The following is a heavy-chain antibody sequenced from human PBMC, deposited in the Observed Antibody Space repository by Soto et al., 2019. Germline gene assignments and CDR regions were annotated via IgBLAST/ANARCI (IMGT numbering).Heavy chain of an antibody. J-gene: IGHJ6*02. CDR3: AKDRYYDSSGYYSYYNYYYGMDV. Sequence: QVQLVESGGGVVQPGRSLRLSCAASGFTFSSYGMHWVRQAPGKGLEWVAVISYDGSNKYYADSVKGRFTISRDNSKNTLYLQMNSLRAEDTAVYYCAKDRYYDSSGYYSYYNYYYGMDVWGQGTTVTVSS. CDR1: GFTFSSYG. V-gene: IGHV3-30*18. D-gene: IGHD3-22*01. CDR2: ISYDGSNK.